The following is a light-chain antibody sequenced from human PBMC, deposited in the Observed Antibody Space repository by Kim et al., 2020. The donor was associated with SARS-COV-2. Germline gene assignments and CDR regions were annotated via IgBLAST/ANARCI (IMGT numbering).Light chain of an antibody. CDR2: DAS. CDR1: QSVSSY. CDR3: QQRSNWPPLT. J-gene: IGKJ4*01. V-gene: IGKV3-11*01. Sequence: SPGERATLSCRASQSVSSYLAWYQQKPGQAPRLLNYDASNRATGILARFSGSGSGTDFTLTISSLEPEDFAVYYCQQRSNWPPLTFGGGTKVDIK.